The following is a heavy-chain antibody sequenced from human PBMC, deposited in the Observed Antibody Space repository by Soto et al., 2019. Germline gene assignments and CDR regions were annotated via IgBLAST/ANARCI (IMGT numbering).Heavy chain of an antibody. J-gene: IGHJ6*03. V-gene: IGHV4-59*01. CDR3: ARGGDIVVVPADNYYMDV. D-gene: IGHD2-2*01. CDR2: IYYSGST. CDR1: GGSISSYY. Sequence: QVQLQESGPGLVKPSETLSLTCTVSGGSISSYYWSWIRQPPGKGREWIGYIYYSGSTNYNPSLKSRVTISVDTSKNQFSLKLSSVTAADTAVYYCARGGDIVVVPADNYYMDVWGKGTTVTVSS.